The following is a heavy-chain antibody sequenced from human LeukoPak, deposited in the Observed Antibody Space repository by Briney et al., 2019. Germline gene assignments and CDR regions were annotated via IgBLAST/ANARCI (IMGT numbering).Heavy chain of an antibody. CDR2: IYYSGST. Sequence: KPSETLSLTCAVYGGSFSGYYWSWIRQPPGKGLEWIGSIYYSGSTYYNPSLKSRVTISVDTSKNQFSLKLSSVTAADTAVYYCARRHVGATHYFDYWGQGTLVTVSS. CDR3: ARRHVGATHYFDY. J-gene: IGHJ4*02. CDR1: GGSFSGYY. D-gene: IGHD1-26*01. V-gene: IGHV4-34*01.